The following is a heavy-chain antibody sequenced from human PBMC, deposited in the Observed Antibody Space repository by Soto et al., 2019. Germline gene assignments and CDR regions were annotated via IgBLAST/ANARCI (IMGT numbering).Heavy chain of an antibody. CDR1: GYTFTSYG. CDR2: INPCGGST. V-gene: IGHV1-46*03. D-gene: IGHD2-15*01. CDR3: ASSQYCSGGSCYSRDAFDI. J-gene: IGHJ3*02. Sequence: GASVKVSCKASGYTFTSYGISWVRQAPGQGLEWMGIINPCGGSTSYAQKFQGRVTMTRDTSTSTVYMELSSLRSEDTAVYYCASSQYCSGGSCYSRDAFDIWGQGTMVTVSS.